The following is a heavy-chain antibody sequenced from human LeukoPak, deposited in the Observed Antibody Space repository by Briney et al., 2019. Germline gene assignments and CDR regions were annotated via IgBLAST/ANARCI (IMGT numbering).Heavy chain of an antibody. Sequence: GGSLRLSCAASGFTFRSSVMTWVRHAPGKRLEWVSTISETGDTTDYADSVKGRFTISRDNSNNTLYLQMNSLRAEDTATYYCAKDLGAARRFDYWGQGTLVTVSS. CDR1: GFTFRSSV. J-gene: IGHJ4*02. CDR3: AKDLGAARRFDY. CDR2: ISETGDTT. V-gene: IGHV3-23*01. D-gene: IGHD6-6*01.